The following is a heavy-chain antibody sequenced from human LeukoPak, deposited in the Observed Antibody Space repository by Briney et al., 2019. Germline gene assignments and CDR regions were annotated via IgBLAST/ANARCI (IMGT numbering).Heavy chain of an antibody. D-gene: IGHD3-10*01. CDR3: AREEGSYGMDV. CDR2: IRYDGSNK. V-gene: IGHV3-33*01. CDR1: GFTFSSYG. Sequence: GGSLRLSCAASGFTFSSYGVHWVRQAPGKGLEWVAVIRYDGSNKYYADSVKGRFTISRDNSKNTLYLQMNSLRAEDTAVYYCAREEGSYGMDVWGRGTTVTVSS. J-gene: IGHJ6*02.